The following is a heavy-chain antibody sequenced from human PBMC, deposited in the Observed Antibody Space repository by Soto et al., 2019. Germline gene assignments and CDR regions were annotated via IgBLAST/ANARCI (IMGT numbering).Heavy chain of an antibody. J-gene: IGHJ1*01. CDR1: GFTFSSYG. D-gene: IGHD3-22*01. Sequence: PGGSLRLSCAASGFTFSSYGMHWVRQAPGKGLEWVAVIWYDGSNKYYADSVKGRFTISRDNSKNTLYLQMNSLRAEDTAEYYCARDTPRIWYYDSSGLEYFQHWGQGTLVTVSS. CDR2: IWYDGSNK. V-gene: IGHV3-33*01. CDR3: ARDTPRIWYYDSSGLEYFQH.